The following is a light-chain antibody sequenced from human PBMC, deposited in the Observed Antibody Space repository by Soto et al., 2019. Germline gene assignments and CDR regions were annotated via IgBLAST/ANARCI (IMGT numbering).Light chain of an antibody. CDR2: AAS. CDR3: QQAYNFPFT. CDR1: QGISRW. V-gene: IGKV1-12*01. Sequence: DIQMTQSPSSVSASVGDRITITCRASQGISRWLAWYQQKPGRAPKLLIYAASNLQTGVPSRFSSSGSGTDFALTITSLQAEDFATYHCQQAYNFPFTFGPGTKVDI. J-gene: IGKJ3*01.